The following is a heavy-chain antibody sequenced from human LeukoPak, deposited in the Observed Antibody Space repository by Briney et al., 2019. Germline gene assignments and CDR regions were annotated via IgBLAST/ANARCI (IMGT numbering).Heavy chain of an antibody. Sequence: SETLSLTCTVSGGSIRSSSHYWGWIRQPPGEGLEWIGIIYHSGTTYYNTSLKSRVTISVDTSKNQFSLKLSSVTAADTAVYYCAREMAGAFDIWGQGTMVTVSS. D-gene: IGHD5-24*01. V-gene: IGHV4-39*07. CDR2: IYHSGTT. CDR1: GGSIRSSSHY. J-gene: IGHJ3*02. CDR3: AREMAGAFDI.